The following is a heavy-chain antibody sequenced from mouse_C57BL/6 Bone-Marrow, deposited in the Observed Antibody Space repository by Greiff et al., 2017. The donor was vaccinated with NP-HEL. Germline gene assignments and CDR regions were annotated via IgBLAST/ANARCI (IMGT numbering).Heavy chain of an antibody. CDR2: INPSTGGT. CDR3: ARCGSSYWYFDV. J-gene: IGHJ1*03. V-gene: IGHV1-42*01. D-gene: IGHD1-1*01. CDR1: GYSFTGYY. Sequence: VQLQQSGPELVKPGASVKISCKASGYSFTGYYMNWVKQSPEKSLEWIGEINPSTGGTTYNQKFKAKATLTVDKSSSTAYMQLKSLTSEDSAVYYCARCGSSYWYFDVWGTGTTVTVSS.